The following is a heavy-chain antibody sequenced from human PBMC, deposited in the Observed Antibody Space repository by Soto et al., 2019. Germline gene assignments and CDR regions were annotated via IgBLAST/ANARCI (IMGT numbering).Heavy chain of an antibody. Sequence: VSLRPCFEVSWFSFKIHWMTLVRQARGKGLGWVVKMNEDGNKKYAEDSVRGRFTILGDTAEKSLFLTMGSMRAEDTGYYFSLGYYSSRAAAFDNWGQGKLVTVSS. D-gene: IGHD3-10*01. CDR1: WFSFKIHW. V-gene: IGHV3-7*01. CDR2: MNEDGNKK. CDR3: LGYYSSRAAAFDN. J-gene: IGHJ4*02.